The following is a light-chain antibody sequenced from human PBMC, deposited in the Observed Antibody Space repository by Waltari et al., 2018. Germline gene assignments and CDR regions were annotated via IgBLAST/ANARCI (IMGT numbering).Light chain of an antibody. CDR2: WAS. V-gene: IGKV4-1*01. Sequence: DIVMTQSPDSLAVSLGERATIDCKSSQSVLYNSNNKNYLAWFQQKPGQPPKLLIYWASTRESGVPDRFTCSGSGTDFTLTISSLQAEGVAVYYCQQYYTPPHTFGQGTKLEIK. CDR1: QSVLYNSNNKNY. CDR3: QQYYTPPHT. J-gene: IGKJ2*01.